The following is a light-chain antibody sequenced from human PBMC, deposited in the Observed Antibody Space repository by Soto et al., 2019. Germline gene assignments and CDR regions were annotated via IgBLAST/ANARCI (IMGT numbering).Light chain of an antibody. CDR2: AAS. J-gene: IGKJ2*01. CDR1: QSISSY. Sequence: DIQMTQSPSSLSASVGDRVTITCRASQSISSYLNWYQQKPGTAPKLLIYAASSLQSGVPSRFSGSGSGTDFTLTISSLQPEDFATYYCQQSYSTPYTFCQGTKLEIK. V-gene: IGKV1-39*01. CDR3: QQSYSTPYT.